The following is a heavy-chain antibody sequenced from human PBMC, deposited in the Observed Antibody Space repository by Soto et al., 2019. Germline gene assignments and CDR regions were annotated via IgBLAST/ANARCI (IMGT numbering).Heavy chain of an antibody. CDR3: ARKVVIIRGSYYGMDV. D-gene: IGHD3-3*01. Sequence: SETLSLTCQVSGDSISSSNWWSWVRQPPGKGLEWIGEIYHSGSTNYNPSLKSRVTISVDKSKNQCSLKLSSVTAADTAVYYCARKVVIIRGSYYGMDVWGQGTTVTVSS. J-gene: IGHJ6*02. V-gene: IGHV4-4*02. CDR2: IYHSGST. CDR1: GDSISSSNW.